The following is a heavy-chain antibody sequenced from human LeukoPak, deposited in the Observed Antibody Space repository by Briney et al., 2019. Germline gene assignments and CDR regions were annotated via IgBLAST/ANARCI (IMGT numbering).Heavy chain of an antibody. CDR1: RGSVSSYV. CDR3: ARDPSYYYGSGVPGGGWFDP. CDR2: IIPIFGTA. D-gene: IGHD3-10*01. Sequence: SYGACRGSVSSYVVLGVRRAPGQRLEWMGGIIPIFGTANYAQKFQGRVTITADESTSTAYMELSSLRSEDTAVYYCARDPSYYYGSGVPGGGWFDPWGQGTLVTVSS. V-gene: IGHV1-69*01. J-gene: IGHJ5*02.